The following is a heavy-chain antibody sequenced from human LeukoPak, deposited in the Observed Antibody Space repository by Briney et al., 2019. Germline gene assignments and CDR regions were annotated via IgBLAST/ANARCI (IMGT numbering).Heavy chain of an antibody. CDR1: GGSISSGGYY. CDR2: IYYSGST. D-gene: IGHD2-2*01. CDR3: ARGNCSSTSCYYTGHFDY. V-gene: IGHV4-31*03. Sequence: HSQTLSLTCTVSGGSISSGGYYWSWIRQHPGKGLEWIGYIYYSGSTYYNPSLKSRVTISVDTSKNQFSLKLSSVTAADTAVYYCARGNCSSTSCYYTGHFDYWGQGTLVTVSS. J-gene: IGHJ4*02.